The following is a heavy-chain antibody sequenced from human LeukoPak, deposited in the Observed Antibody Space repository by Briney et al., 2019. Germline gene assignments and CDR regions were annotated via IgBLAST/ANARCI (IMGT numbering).Heavy chain of an antibody. CDR2: IYHSGST. J-gene: IGHJ4*02. Sequence: SQTLSLTCAVSGYSISSGYYWGWIRQPPGKGLEGIGSIYHSGSTYYNPSLKSRVTTSVDTSTNQLSLKLSSVAAADTAVYYCARLSSGSYYVIDYWGQGTLVTVSS. D-gene: IGHD1-26*01. CDR1: GYSISSGYY. V-gene: IGHV4-38-2*01. CDR3: ARLSSGSYYVIDY.